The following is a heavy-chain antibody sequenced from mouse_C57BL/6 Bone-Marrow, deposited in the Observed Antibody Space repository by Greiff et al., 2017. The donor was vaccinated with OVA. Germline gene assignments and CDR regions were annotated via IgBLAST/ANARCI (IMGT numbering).Heavy chain of an antibody. Sequence: EVNVVESGGGLVKPGGSLKLSCAASGFTFSSYAMSWVRQTPEKRLEWVATLSDGGSYTYYPDNVKGRFTISRDNAKNNLYLQMSHLKSEDTAMYYCASRRGFAYWGQGTLVTVSA. CDR1: GFTFSSYA. CDR2: LSDGGSYT. V-gene: IGHV5-4*03. J-gene: IGHJ3*01. CDR3: ASRRGFAY.